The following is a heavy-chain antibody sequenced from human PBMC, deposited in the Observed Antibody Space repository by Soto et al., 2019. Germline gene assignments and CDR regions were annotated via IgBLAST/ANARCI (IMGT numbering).Heavy chain of an antibody. Sequence: EVKLLESGGGLVPPGASARLSCITSGFIFDNYAMSWVRQSPGRGLEWVAAISGSGHATFDTQSVQGRFIISRDKSKKTLFLQMNNLRAEDTAVYYCAKGRYFDTSGGCANYWGRGTLVSVSA. D-gene: IGHD3-22*01. CDR1: GFIFDNYA. CDR2: ISGSGHAT. J-gene: IGHJ4*02. CDR3: AKGRYFDTSGGCANY. V-gene: IGHV3-23*01.